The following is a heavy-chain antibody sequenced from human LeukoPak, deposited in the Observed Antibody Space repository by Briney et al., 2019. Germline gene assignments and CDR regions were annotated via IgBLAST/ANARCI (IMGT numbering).Heavy chain of an antibody. CDR3: ARMDYYDSSGHPPVDI. V-gene: IGHV3-11*04. CDR1: GFTFSDYY. D-gene: IGHD3-22*01. Sequence: GGSLRLSCAASGFTFSDYYMRWIRQAPGRGLEWVSYISSSGSTIYYADSVRGRFTISRDNAKNSLYLQMNSLRAEDTAVYYCARMDYYDSSGHPPVDIWGQGTMVTVSS. J-gene: IGHJ3*02. CDR2: ISSSGSTI.